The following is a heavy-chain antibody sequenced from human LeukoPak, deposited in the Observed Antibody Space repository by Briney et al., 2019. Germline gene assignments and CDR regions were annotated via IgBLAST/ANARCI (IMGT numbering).Heavy chain of an antibody. CDR2: ISSSSSYI. CDR3: ARDFYCSGGSCYSPYYYGMDV. J-gene: IGHJ6*02. CDR1: GFTFSSYS. V-gene: IGHV3-21*01. D-gene: IGHD2-15*01. Sequence: GGSLRLSCAASGFTFSSYSMNWVRQAPGKGLERVSSISSSSSYIYYADSVKGRFTISRDNAKNSLYLQMNSLRAEDTAVYYCARDFYCSGGSCYSPYYYGMDVWGQGTTVTVSS.